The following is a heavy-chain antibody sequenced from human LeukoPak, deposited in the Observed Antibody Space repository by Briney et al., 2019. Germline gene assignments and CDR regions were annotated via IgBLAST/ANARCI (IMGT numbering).Heavy chain of an antibody. CDR1: VLTLRSHR. J-gene: IGHJ4*01. D-gene: IGHD4-17*01. V-gene: IGHV3-7*03. CDR3: AGEPDYGGRTDCLDC. Sequence: GGSLILCCATSVLTLRSHRMNWVRQATGKGLEWEPNKKQGGGERNYADSVNGRFTISRDDAKNSLSLQMNSLRVEDTAIYYCAGEPDYGGRTDCLDCWGHGTLVTVSS. CDR2: KKQGGGER.